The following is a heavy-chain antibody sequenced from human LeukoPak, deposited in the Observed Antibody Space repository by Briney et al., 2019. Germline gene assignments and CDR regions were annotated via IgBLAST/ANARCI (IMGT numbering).Heavy chain of an antibody. J-gene: IGHJ4*02. V-gene: IGHV3-30*18. Sequence: PGGSLRLSCAASGFTFSSYGMHWIRQARGQGLEWVAVISYDGSNKYYADSVKGRFTISRDNSKNTLYLQMNSLRAEDTAVYYCAKPSGSGVDYWGQGTRITVSS. CDR1: GFTFSSYG. D-gene: IGHD1-26*01. CDR3: AKPSGSGVDY. CDR2: ISYDGSNK.